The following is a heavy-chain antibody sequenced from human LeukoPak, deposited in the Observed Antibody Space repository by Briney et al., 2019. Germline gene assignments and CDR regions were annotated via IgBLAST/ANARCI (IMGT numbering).Heavy chain of an antibody. J-gene: IGHJ4*02. V-gene: IGHV4-34*01. D-gene: IGHD4-17*01. Sequence: SETLSLTRAVYGGSFSGYYWSWIRQPPGKGLEWIGEINHSGSTNYNPSLKSRVTISVDTSKNQFSLKLSSVTAADTAVYYCARWAGTTTFDYWGQGTLVTVSS. CDR1: GGSFSGYY. CDR3: ARWAGTTTFDY. CDR2: INHSGST.